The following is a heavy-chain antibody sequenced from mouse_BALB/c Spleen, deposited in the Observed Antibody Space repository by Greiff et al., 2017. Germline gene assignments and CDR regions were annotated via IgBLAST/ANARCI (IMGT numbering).Heavy chain of an antibody. J-gene: IGHJ2*01. D-gene: IGHD2-14*01. V-gene: IGHV5-6-5*01. Sequence: EVKLVESGGGLVKPGGSLKLSCAASGFTFSSYAMSWVRQTPEKRLEWVASISSGGSTYYPDSVKGRFTISRDNARNILYLQMSSLRSEDTAMYYCARGGRYDVFDYWGQGTTRTVSS. CDR3: ARGGRYDVFDY. CDR1: GFTFSSYA. CDR2: ISSGGST.